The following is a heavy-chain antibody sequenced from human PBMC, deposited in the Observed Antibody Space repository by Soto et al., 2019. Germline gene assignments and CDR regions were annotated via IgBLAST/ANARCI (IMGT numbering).Heavy chain of an antibody. CDR2: IYYTGSA. D-gene: IGHD5-18*01. CDR1: GDTINRGGFY. Sequence: SETLSLTCSVSGDTINRGGFYWAWIRQLPEKGLEWIGFIYYTGSASYNPSLKSRVSMSVDTSKTHFSLKLSAVTAADTAVYYCEREKGYGLGAFDIWGQGTLVTVSS. V-gene: IGHV4-31*03. J-gene: IGHJ3*02. CDR3: EREKGYGLGAFDI.